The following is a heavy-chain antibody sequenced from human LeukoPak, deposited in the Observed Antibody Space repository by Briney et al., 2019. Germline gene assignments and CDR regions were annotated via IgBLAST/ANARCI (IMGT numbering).Heavy chain of an antibody. Sequence: GASVKVSCKASGGTFSSYAISWVLQAPGQGLEWMGGIIPIFGTANYAQKFQGRATITADESTSTAYMELSSLRSEDTAVYYCARAMKSGICSSTSCYFRANRWFDPWGQGTLVTVSS. J-gene: IGHJ5*02. CDR1: GGTFSSYA. CDR2: IIPIFGTA. D-gene: IGHD2-2*01. V-gene: IGHV1-69*13. CDR3: ARAMKSGICSSTSCYFRANRWFDP.